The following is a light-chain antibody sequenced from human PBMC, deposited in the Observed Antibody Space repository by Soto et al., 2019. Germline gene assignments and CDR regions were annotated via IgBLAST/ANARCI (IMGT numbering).Light chain of an antibody. CDR2: DIR. J-gene: IGLJ1*01. V-gene: IGLV2-14*03. CDR1: SSDVGGYKY. Sequence: QSALTQPASVSGSPGQSITISCTGTSSDVGGYKYVSWYQQHPGKAPKLMIYDIRNRPSGVSNRFSGSKSGNTASLTISGLQAEDEADYCCSSYTSSSTRVFGTGTKVTVL. CDR3: SSYTSSSTRV.